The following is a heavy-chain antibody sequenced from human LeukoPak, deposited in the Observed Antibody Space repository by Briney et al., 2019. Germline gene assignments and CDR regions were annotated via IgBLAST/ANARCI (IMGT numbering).Heavy chain of an antibody. J-gene: IGHJ4*02. CDR2: ISSSSSYT. CDR1: GFTFSDYY. V-gene: IGHV3-11*06. D-gene: IGHD5-12*01. CDR3: ARAPVAMMADY. Sequence: PGGSLRLSCAASGFTFSDYYMSWIRQAPGKGLEWVSYISSSSSYTNYADSVKGRFTISRDNAKNSLYLQMNSLRAEDTAVYYCARAPVAMMADYWGQGTLVTVSS.